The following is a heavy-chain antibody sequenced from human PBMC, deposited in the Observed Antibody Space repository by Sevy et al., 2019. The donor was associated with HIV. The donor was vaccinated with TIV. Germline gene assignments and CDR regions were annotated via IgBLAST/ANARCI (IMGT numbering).Heavy chain of an antibody. Sequence: SETLSLTCTVSGGSISSGAYSWNWIRQPPGKGLEWIGYIYHTGNTYYNPSLKSRVTISVDRSKNQFSLKMSSVTAADTAVYYCARDGGTLTTPGFFYYWGQGSLVTVSS. CDR2: IYHTGNT. V-gene: IGHV4-30-2*01. D-gene: IGHD2-15*01. CDR3: ARDGGTLTTPGFFYY. CDR1: GGSISSGAYS. J-gene: IGHJ4*02.